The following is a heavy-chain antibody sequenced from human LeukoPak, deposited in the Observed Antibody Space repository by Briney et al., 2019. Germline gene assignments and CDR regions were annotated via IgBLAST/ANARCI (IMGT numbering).Heavy chain of an antibody. V-gene: IGHV3-13*01. CDR2: IGTAGDT. CDR3: ARGVGIAVADEIDAFDI. J-gene: IGHJ3*02. CDR1: GFTLSSYD. D-gene: IGHD6-19*01. Sequence: GGSLRLSCAASGFTLSSYDMHWVRHATGKGLEWLSAIGTAGDTYYPGSVKGRFTISRENAKNSLYLQMNSLRAGDTAVYYCARGVGIAVADEIDAFDIWGQGTMVTVSS.